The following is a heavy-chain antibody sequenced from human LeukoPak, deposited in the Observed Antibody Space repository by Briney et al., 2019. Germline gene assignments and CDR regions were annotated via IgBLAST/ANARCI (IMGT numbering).Heavy chain of an antibody. J-gene: IGHJ4*02. V-gene: IGHV1-2*02. CDR2: INPNSGGT. D-gene: IGHD2-2*01. CDR1: GYTFTGYY. Sequence: ASVKVSCTASGYTFTGYYMHWVRQAPGQGLEWMGWINPNSGGTNYAQKFQGRVTMTRDTSISTAYMELSRLRSDDTAVYYCARDLAGVVVPAATPYWGQGTLVTVSS. CDR3: ARDLAGVVVPAATPY.